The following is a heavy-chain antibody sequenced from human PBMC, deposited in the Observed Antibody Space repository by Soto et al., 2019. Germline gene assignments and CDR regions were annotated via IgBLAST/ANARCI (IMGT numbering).Heavy chain of an antibody. CDR2: VYTSGST. J-gene: IGHJ4*02. Sequence: PSETLSLTCNVSGDSMTKYYWSWIRQPAGKGLEWIGRVYTSGSTNYNPSLKSRVTMSIDTSNNHFSLSLKSVTAADTAVYYCARMIGAAYYFDFWGRGALVTVS. V-gene: IGHV4-4*07. CDR1: GDSMTKYY. CDR3: ARMIGAAYYFDF. D-gene: IGHD6-13*01.